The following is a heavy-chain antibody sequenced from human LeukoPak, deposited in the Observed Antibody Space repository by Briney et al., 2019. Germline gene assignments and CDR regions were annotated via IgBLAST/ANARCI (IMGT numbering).Heavy chain of an antibody. V-gene: IGHV4-59*01. D-gene: IGHD3-22*01. CDR2: IHYSGST. CDR1: GGSISAYY. J-gene: IGHJ4*02. CDR3: ARGTSYYDSSGAFDS. Sequence: PSETLSLTCAVSGGSISAYYWSWIRQPPGKGLEWIGYIHYSGSTNYNPSLKSRVSMSVDTSKNQFSLKLNSVTAADTPVYYSARGTSYYDSSGAFDSWGQGTLVTVSS.